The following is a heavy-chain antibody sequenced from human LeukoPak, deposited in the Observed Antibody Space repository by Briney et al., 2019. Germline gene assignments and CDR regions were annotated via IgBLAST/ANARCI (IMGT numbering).Heavy chain of an antibody. V-gene: IGHV3-11*06. CDR3: ARESCCSSTSCAYYFDY. D-gene: IGHD2-2*01. Sequence: PGGSLRLSCAASGFTFSDYYMSWIRQAPGKGLEWVSYISSSSSYTNYADSVKGRFTISRDNAKNSLYLQMNSLRAEDTAVYYCARESCCSSTSCAYYFDYWGQGTLVTVSS. CDR2: ISSSSSYT. CDR1: GFTFSDYY. J-gene: IGHJ4*02.